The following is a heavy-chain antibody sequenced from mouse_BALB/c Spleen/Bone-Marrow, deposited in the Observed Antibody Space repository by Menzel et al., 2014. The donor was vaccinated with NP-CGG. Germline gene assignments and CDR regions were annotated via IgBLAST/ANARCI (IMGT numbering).Heavy chain of an antibody. CDR3: TRSRYDYDNAMDC. CDR1: GYTFTSYY. CDR2: INPSNGGT. D-gene: IGHD2-4*01. V-gene: IGHV1S81*02. Sequence: VQLQQSGAELVKPGASVKLSCKASGYTFTSYYMYWVKQRPGQGLEWIGEINPSNGGTNFNEKFKSKATLTVDKSSRTAYMQLRSLTSEDSAVYYCTRSRYDYDNAMDCWGQGTSVTVSS. J-gene: IGHJ4*01.